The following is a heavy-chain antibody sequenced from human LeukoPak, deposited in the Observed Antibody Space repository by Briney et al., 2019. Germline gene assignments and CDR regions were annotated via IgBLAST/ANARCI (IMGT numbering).Heavy chain of an antibody. CDR2: IYYSGST. V-gene: IGHV4-34*01. D-gene: IGHD3-16*01. Sequence: PSETLSLTCAVYGGSFSGYYWSWIRQPPGKGLEWIGYIYYSGSTYYNPSLKSRVTISVDTSKNQFSLKLSSVTAADTAVYYCARWGVDQNFDYWGQGTLVTVSS. CDR3: ARWGVDQNFDY. CDR1: GGSFSGYY. J-gene: IGHJ4*02.